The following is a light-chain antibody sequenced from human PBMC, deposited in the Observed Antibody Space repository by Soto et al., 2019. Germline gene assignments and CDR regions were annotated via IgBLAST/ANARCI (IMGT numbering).Light chain of an antibody. CDR2: GAS. V-gene: IGKV3-20*01. CDR1: KVINSTN. Sequence: EMVLTQSQAPSPCLQGKETPSPARPVKVINSTNSTGPNRKPGQGPRVLMYGASSRAPGIPDRFRASGSGTDFTLTISRLEPEDFAVYYCQQYDSPPRTFGQGTKVEIK. CDR3: QQYDSPPRT. J-gene: IGKJ1*01.